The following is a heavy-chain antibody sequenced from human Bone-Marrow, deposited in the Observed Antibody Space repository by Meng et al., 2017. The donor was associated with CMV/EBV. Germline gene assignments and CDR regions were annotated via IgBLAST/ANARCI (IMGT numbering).Heavy chain of an antibody. CDR1: GGSISSGGYY. V-gene: IGHV4-31*03. CDR3: ARDRGYSSSRRIKDYYYGMDV. J-gene: IGHJ6*02. Sequence: SETLSLTCTVSGGSISSGGYYWSWIRQHPGKGLEWIGYIYYSGSTYYNPSLKSRVTISVDTSKNQFSLKLSSVTAADTAVYYCARDRGYSSSRRIKDYYYGMDVWAQGTTVTFSS. CDR2: IYYSGST. D-gene: IGHD6-13*01.